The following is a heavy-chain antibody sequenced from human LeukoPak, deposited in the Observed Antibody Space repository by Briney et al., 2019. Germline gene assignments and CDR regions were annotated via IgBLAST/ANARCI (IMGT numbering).Heavy chain of an antibody. J-gene: IGHJ4*02. CDR3: ARRGGSALYRVFDY. D-gene: IGHD6-19*01. V-gene: IGHV5-51*01. Sequence: HGESLKISCKGSGYSFTSYWIGWVRQMPGKGLEWMAIIYPGDSDTRYSPSFQGQVIVSADKSISTAYLQWSSLKASDTAMYYCARRGGSALYRVFDYWGQGNLVIVSS. CDR1: GYSFTSYW. CDR2: IYPGDSDT.